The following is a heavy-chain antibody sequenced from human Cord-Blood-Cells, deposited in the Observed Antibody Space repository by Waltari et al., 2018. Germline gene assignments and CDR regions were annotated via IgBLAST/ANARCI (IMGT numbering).Heavy chain of an antibody. J-gene: IGHJ4*02. CDR3: ARLRGGITMVRGVIDY. CDR2: IYYSGIT. D-gene: IGHD3-10*01. Sequence: QLQLQESGPGLVKPSETLSLTCTVSGGSISSSSYYWGWIRQPPGKGLEWIGSIYYSGITSYDPSLKSRVTISVDTSKNQFSLKLSSVTAADTAVYYCARLRGGITMVRGVIDYWGQGTLVTVSS. CDR1: GGSISSSSYY. V-gene: IGHV4-39*01.